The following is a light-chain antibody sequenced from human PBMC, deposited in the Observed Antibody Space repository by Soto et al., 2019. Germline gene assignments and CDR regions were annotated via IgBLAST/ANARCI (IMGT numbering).Light chain of an antibody. CDR1: QGISNY. CDR3: QQSYSTLTWT. V-gene: IGKV1-27*01. CDR2: AAS. J-gene: IGKJ1*01. Sequence: DLHMTQSPSSLSSYFKDRVTITCRASQGISNYLAWYQQKPGKVPKLLIYAASTLQSGVPSRFSGSGSGTDFTLTISSLQPEDFATYYCQQSYSTLTWTFGQGTKVDIK.